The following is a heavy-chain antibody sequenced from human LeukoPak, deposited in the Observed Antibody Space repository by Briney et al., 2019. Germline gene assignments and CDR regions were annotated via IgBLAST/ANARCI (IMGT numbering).Heavy chain of an antibody. CDR3: ARVVGVVAATPALDY. Sequence: GGSLRLSCAASGFTFSSYSMNWVRQAPGKGLEWVSSISSSSYIYYADSVKGRFTISRDNAKNSLYLQMNSLRAEDTAVYYCARVVGVVAATPALDYWGQGTLVTVSS. CDR1: GFTFSSYS. D-gene: IGHD2-15*01. J-gene: IGHJ4*02. CDR2: ISSSSYI. V-gene: IGHV3-21*01.